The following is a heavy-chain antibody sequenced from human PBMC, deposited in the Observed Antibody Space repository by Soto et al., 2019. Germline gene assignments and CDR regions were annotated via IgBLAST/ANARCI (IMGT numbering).Heavy chain of an antibody. CDR1: GGTFSNYV. CDR2: IIPISGAA. Sequence: SVKVSCKASGGTFSNYVVNWVRQAPGQGLEWMGRIIPISGAANYAQKFQGRVTITADKSASTAYMELSSLRSEDTAGYYCAGDGALAGDSNFDYWGQGPLVTVSS. D-gene: IGHD6-19*01. V-gene: IGHV1-69*06. CDR3: AGDGALAGDSNFDY. J-gene: IGHJ4*02.